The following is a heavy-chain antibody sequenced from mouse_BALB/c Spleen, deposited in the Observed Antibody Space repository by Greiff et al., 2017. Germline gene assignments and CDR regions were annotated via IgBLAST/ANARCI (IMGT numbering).Heavy chain of an antibody. Sequence: EVKLMESGPGLVKPSQSLSLTCSVTGYTITSGYFWYWIRQIPGNKLEWMGFISYDGSNNYNPSLKKRISITRDTSKNQFFLKLKSVTTEDTATYYCARENCTATLDCMDYWGQGTSVTVSS. CDR1: GYTITSGYF. V-gene: IGHV3-6*01. D-gene: IGHD1-2*01. CDR2: ISYDGSN. J-gene: IGHJ4*01. CDR3: ARENCTATLDCMDY.